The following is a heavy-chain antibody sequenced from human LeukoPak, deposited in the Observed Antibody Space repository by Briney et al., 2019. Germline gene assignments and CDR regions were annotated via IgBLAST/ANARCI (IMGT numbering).Heavy chain of an antibody. CDR3: VSFYEAY. CDR2: IKHDGSEK. CDR1: GFIFTNYF. D-gene: IGHD2/OR15-2a*01. J-gene: IGHJ4*02. Sequence: GGSLRLSCAASGFIFTNYFMSWVRQAPGKGLEWVASIKHDGSEKYYVDSVRGRFTISKDNAKNTVYLQMNNLRAEDTAVYYCVSFYEAYWGRGTLVTVSS. V-gene: IGHV3-7*01.